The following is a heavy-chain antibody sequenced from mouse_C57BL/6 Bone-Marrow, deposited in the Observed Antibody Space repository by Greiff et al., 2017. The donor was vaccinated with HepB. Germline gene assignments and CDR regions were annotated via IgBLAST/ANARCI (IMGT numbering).Heavy chain of an antibody. CDR2: IHPNSGST. Sequence: QVQLQQPGAELVKPGASVKLSCKASGYTFTSYWMHWVKQRPGQGLEWIGMIHPNSGSTNYNEKFKSKATLTVDKSSSTAYMQLSSLPSEDSAVYYCARVRVLRDYYAMDYWGQGTSVTVSS. D-gene: IGHD1-1*01. CDR1: GYTFTSYW. V-gene: IGHV1-64*01. J-gene: IGHJ4*01. CDR3: ARVRVLRDYYAMDY.